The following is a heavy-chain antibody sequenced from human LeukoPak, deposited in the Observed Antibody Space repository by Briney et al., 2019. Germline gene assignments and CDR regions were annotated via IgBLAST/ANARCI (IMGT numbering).Heavy chain of an antibody. V-gene: IGHV1-69*04. CDR1: GYTFTSYA. D-gene: IGHD4-17*01. J-gene: IGHJ4*02. CDR3: ARAVQRYGDYECFDY. CDR2: IIPILGIA. Sequence: GASVKVSCKASGYTFTSYAISWVRQAPGQGLEWMGRIIPILGIANYAQKFQGRVAITADKSTSSAYMELSSLRSEDTAVYYCARAVQRYGDYECFDYWGQGTLVTVSS.